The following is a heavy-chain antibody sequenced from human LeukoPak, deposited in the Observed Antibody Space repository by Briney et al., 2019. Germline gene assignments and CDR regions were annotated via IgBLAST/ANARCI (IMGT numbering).Heavy chain of an antibody. V-gene: IGHV3-30*02. CDR1: GFTFSSYG. D-gene: IGHD1-1*01. J-gene: IGHJ4*02. CDR2: IRYDGSNK. Sequence: GGSLRLSCAASGFTFSSYGMHWVRQAPGKGLEWVAFIRYDGSNKYYADSVKGRFTISRDNSKNTLYLQMNSMRAEDTAVYYCSKDKGFGTGTLDYWGQGTLVPVSS. CDR3: SKDKGFGTGTLDY.